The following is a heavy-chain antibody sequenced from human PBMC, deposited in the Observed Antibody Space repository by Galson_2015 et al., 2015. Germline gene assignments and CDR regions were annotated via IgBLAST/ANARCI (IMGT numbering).Heavy chain of an antibody. J-gene: IGHJ1*01. V-gene: IGHV3-53*01. CDR1: GFTVVKNSY. Sequence: SLRLSCAASGFTVVKNSYMIWVRQAPGKGLEWVSQIYDGRTYYADSVKGRFTLSRDNARNILYLQMNSLRVDDTALYYCATSRPGGFYAYFHHWGQGTLVTVSS. CDR2: IYDGRT. D-gene: IGHD5/OR15-5a*01. CDR3: ATSRPGGFYAYFHH.